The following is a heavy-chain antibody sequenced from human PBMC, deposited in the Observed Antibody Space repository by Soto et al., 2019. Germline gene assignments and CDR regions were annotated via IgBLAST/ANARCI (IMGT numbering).Heavy chain of an antibody. CDR2: INPSGGST. CDR1: GYTFTSYY. CDR3: ARDQRGVTMVRGVIISPWFDP. D-gene: IGHD3-10*01. V-gene: IGHV1-46*01. Sequence: QVQLVQSGAEVKKPGASVKVSCKASGYTFTSYYMHWVRQAPGQGLEWMGIINPSGGSTSYAQKFQGRVTMTRDTFTSTVYMELSSLRSEDTAVYYCARDQRGVTMVRGVIISPWFDPWGQGTLVTVSS. J-gene: IGHJ5*02.